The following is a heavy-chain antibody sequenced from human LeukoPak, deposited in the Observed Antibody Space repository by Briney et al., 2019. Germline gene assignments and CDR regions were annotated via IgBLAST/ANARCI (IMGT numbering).Heavy chain of an antibody. D-gene: IGHD3/OR15-3a*01. CDR1: GFTFSSYG. J-gene: IGHJ3*02. Sequence: GRSLRLSCAASGFTFSSYGMHWVRQAPGKGLEWVAVIWYDGSNKYYANSVKGRFTISRDNSKNTLYLQMNSLRAEDTAVYYCARDFGREATGAFDIWGQGTMVTVSS. V-gene: IGHV3-33*01. CDR2: IWYDGSNK. CDR3: ARDFGREATGAFDI.